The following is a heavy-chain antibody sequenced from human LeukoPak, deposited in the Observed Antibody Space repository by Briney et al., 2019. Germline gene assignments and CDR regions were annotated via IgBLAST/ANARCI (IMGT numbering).Heavy chain of an antibody. CDR3: AKDSSSWYSFDY. CDR1: GFTFSSYA. Sequence: GGYLRLSCAASGFTFSSYAMNWVRQAPGKGLEWVSAISGSGGSTYYADSVKGRFTVSRDNSKNTLYLQMNSLRAEDTAVYYCAKDSSSWYSFDYWGQGTLVTVSS. D-gene: IGHD6-13*01. V-gene: IGHV3-23*01. CDR2: ISGSGGST. J-gene: IGHJ4*02.